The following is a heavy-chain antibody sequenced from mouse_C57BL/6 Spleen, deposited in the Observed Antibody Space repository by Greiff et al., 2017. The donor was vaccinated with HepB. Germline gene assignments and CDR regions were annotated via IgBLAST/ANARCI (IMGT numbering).Heavy chain of an antibody. J-gene: IGHJ2*01. CDR1: GYAFSSSW. V-gene: IGHV1-82*01. CDR2: IYPGDGDT. D-gene: IGHD3-1*01. CDR3: ARSGYAFDY. Sequence: ESGPELVKPGASVKISCKASGYAFSSSWMNWVKQRPGKGLEWIGRIYPGDGDTNYNGKFKGKATLTADKSSSTAYMQLSSLTSEDSAVYFCARSGYAFDYWGQGTTLTVSS.